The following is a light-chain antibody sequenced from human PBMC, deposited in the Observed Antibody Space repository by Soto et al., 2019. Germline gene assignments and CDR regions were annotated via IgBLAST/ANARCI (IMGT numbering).Light chain of an antibody. CDR3: TSWTTITTMI. J-gene: IGLJ2*01. CDR2: DVN. Sequence: QSVLTQPASGSGSPGQSITISCTGTSSDIGAYNFVSWYQQHPGKAPKLMLYDVNIRPSGVSNRFSGSKSGNTASLTISGLQAVDEADYYCTSWTTITTMIFVGVTIVTVL. CDR1: SSDIGAYNF. V-gene: IGLV2-14*03.